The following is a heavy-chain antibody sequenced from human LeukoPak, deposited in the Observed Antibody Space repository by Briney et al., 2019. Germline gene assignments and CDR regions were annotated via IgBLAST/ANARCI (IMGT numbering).Heavy chain of an antibody. CDR2: IIPIFGTA. J-gene: IGHJ6*02. V-gene: IGHV1-69*13. Sequence: ASVKVSCKASGGTFSSYAISWVRQAPGQGLEWMGGIIPIFGTANYAQKFQGRVTITADESTSTAYMELSSLRSEDTAVYYCARDDRYYDLWSAKVGGMDVWGQGTTVTVSS. D-gene: IGHD3-3*01. CDR3: ARDDRYYDLWSAKVGGMDV. CDR1: GGTFSSYA.